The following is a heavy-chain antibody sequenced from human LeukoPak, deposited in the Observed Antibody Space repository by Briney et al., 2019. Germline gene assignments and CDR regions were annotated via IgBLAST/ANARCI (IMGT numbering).Heavy chain of an antibody. CDR2: ISYDGSNK. CDR3: AREGWGDYYYGMDV. D-gene: IGHD3-16*01. V-gene: IGHV3-30-3*01. Sequence: PGRSLRLSCAASGFTFSSYAMHWVRQAPGKGLEWVAVISYDGSNKYYADSVKGRFTISRDNSKNTLYLQMNSLRAEDTAVYYCAREGWGDYYYGMDVWGQGTTVTVS. J-gene: IGHJ6*02. CDR1: GFTFSSYA.